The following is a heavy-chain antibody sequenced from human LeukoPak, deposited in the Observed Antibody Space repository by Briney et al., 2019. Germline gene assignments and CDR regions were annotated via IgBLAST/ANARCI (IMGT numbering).Heavy chain of an antibody. CDR1: GFILSTFG. V-gene: IGHV3-30*02. Sequence: GGSLRLSCTASGFILSTFGMHWVRQTAGRGLEWVAFIRYDGSNKFYADSVKGRFTTSRDNAKNTLYPQMNSLRAEDTAVYYCARLPYYYSYMDVWGKGTTVTVSS. J-gene: IGHJ6*03. CDR2: IRYDGSNK. CDR3: ARLPYYYSYMDV.